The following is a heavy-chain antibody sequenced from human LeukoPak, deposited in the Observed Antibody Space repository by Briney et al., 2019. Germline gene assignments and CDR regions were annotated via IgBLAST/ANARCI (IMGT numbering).Heavy chain of an antibody. J-gene: IGHJ4*02. Sequence: GRSLRLSCAGSGFTFGGYGMHWFRQTPGKGLEWVAVIAYDGSRAFYADSVKGRFTISRDNSKNTMSVQMDDLRAEDTAVHYCTRYNNDHFDYWGQGTLVIVSS. D-gene: IGHD1-14*01. CDR1: GFTFGGYG. CDR3: TRYNNDHFDY. CDR2: IAYDGSRA. V-gene: IGHV3-33*01.